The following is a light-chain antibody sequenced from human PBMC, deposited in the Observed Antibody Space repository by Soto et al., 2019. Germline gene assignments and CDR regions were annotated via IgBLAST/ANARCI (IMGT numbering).Light chain of an antibody. CDR3: QQSYSTPIT. J-gene: IGKJ5*01. V-gene: IGKV3-20*01. Sequence: EIVLTQSPGTLSLSPGERATLSCRASQNIISNLAWYQQKPGQAPRLLIYGASSRATGIPDRFSGSGSGTDFTLTISSLQPEDFATYYCQQSYSTPITFGQGTRLEIK. CDR1: QNIISN. CDR2: GAS.